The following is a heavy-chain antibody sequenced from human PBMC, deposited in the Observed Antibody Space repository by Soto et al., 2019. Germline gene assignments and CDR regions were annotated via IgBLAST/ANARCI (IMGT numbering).Heavy chain of an antibody. Sequence: EVQLVASGGGLVQPGGSLRLSCAASGFTISGNAMNWVRQAPGRGLEWVSYISSSSTNIHYADSVRGRFTISRDNAKNSLYLQMNSLRDEDTAVYRCARDLSWGSKWYYYMDVWGKGTTLTVSS. J-gene: IGHJ6*03. CDR3: ARDLSWGSKWYYYMDV. D-gene: IGHD3-16*01. CDR1: GFTISGNA. V-gene: IGHV3-48*02. CDR2: ISSSSTNI.